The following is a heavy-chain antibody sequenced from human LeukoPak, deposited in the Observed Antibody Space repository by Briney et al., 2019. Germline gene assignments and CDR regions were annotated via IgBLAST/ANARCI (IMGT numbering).Heavy chain of an antibody. V-gene: IGHV4-31*03. D-gene: IGHD6-13*01. J-gene: IGHJ4*02. CDR2: IYYSGST. Sequence: SETLSLTCTVSGGSISSGGYYWSCIRQHPGKGLEWIAYIYYSGSTYYNPSLKSRVTISVDTSKNQFSLKLSSVTAADTAVYYCARVAQENFPSYQWDSSSWYRFDYWGQGTLVTVSS. CDR1: GGSISSGGYY. CDR3: ARVAQENFPSYQWDSSSWYRFDY.